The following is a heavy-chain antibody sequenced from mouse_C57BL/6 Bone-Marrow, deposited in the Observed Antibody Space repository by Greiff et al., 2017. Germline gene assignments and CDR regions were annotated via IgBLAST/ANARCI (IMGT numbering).Heavy chain of an antibody. V-gene: IGHV1-7*01. CDR1: GYTFTSYW. CDR2: INPSSGYT. CDR3: ARKDY. Sequence: QVQLQQSGAELAKPGASVKLSCKASGYTFTSYWMHWVKQRPGQGLEWIGYINPSSGYTKYNQKFKDKATLPADKSSSTAYMQLSSLTYEDSAVYYCARKDYWGQGTTLTVSS. J-gene: IGHJ2*01.